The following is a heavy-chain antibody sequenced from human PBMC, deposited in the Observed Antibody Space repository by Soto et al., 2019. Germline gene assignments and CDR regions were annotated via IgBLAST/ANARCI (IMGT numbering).Heavy chain of an antibody. V-gene: IGHV4-39*01. CDR1: GGSITRRSSY. J-gene: IGHJ4*02. CDR3: ATTRGLAVGGSFDY. Sequence: SETLSLTCIVSGGSITRRSSYWAWIRQPPGKGLEWVGTFYDGNAYHNPSLRSRITIAVDTSKNQFSLKLNSVAAADTAFYYCATTRGLAVGGSFDYWGQGMLVTVSS. D-gene: IGHD3-10*01. CDR2: FYDGNA.